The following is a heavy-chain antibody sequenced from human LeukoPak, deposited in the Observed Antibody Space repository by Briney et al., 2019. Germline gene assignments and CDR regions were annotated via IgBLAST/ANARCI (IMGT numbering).Heavy chain of an antibody. D-gene: IGHD2-2*01. V-gene: IGHV3-48*01. Sequence: GGSLRLSCAASGFTFSSYSMNWVRQAPGKGLEWVSYISSSRSTIYYANSVKGRFTISRVNAKNSLYLQMNSLRAEDTAVYYCAREYCSSTSCLYDYWGQGTLVTVSS. CDR1: GFTFSSYS. CDR3: AREYCSSTSCLYDY. CDR2: ISSSRSTI. J-gene: IGHJ4*02.